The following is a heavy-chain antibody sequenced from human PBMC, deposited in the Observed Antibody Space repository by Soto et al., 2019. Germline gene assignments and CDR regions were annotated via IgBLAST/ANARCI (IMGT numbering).Heavy chain of an antibody. CDR1: GFTFDDDA. D-gene: IGHD6-13*01. CDR2: INWNSGSI. CDR3: VKDESINWYSGHFRH. J-gene: IGHJ1*01. V-gene: IGHV3-9*01. Sequence: GGSLRLSCAASGFTFDDDAMHCVRQVPGKGLEWVSGINWNSGSIGYADSVKGRFAISRDNAKNSLHLQMTSLRAEDTAFYYCVKDESINWYSGHFRHWGQGTLVTVSS.